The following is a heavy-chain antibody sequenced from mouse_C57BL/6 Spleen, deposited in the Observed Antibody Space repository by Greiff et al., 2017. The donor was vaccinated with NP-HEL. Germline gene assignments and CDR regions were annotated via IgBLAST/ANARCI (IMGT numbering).Heavy chain of an antibody. CDR3: ARPLTGFAY. D-gene: IGHD4-1*01. CDR2: IHPNSGST. J-gene: IGHJ3*01. CDR1: GYTFTSYW. V-gene: IGHV1-64*01. Sequence: QVQLQQPGAELVKPGASVKLSCKASGYTFTSYWMHWVKQRPGQGLEWIGVIHPNSGSTNYNEKFKSKATLTVDKSSSTAYMQLSSLTSEDSAVYYCARPLTGFAYWGQGTLVTVSA.